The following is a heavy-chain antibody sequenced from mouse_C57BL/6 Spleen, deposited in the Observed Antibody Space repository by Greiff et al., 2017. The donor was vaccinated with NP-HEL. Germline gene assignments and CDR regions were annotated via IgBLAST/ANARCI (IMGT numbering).Heavy chain of an antibody. CDR1: GFTFSDYG. CDR3: ARKAIYYGNYLDV. CDR2: ISSGSSTI. D-gene: IGHD2-1*01. Sequence: EVHLVESGGGLVKPGGSLKLSCAASGFTFSDYGMHWVRQAPEKGLEWVAYISSGSSTIYYADTVKGRFTISRDNAKNTLFLQMTSLRSEDTAMYYCARKAIYYGNYLDVWGTGTTVTVSS. V-gene: IGHV5-17*01. J-gene: IGHJ1*03.